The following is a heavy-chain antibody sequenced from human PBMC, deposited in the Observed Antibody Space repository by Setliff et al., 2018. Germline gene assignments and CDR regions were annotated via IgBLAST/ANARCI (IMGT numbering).Heavy chain of an antibody. V-gene: IGHV4-39*07. D-gene: IGHD3-16*01. J-gene: IGHJ5*02. CDR2: IYSSGNT. CDR3: ARDYQGGWFAP. Sequence: SETLSLTCTVSGDSIRSSRYYWGWIRQPPGKGLEWIGSIYSSGNTYYNPSLKRRVTISVDTTKNQVFLKVTSVTAADTAVYYCARDYQGGWFAPWGQGTLVTVSS. CDR1: GDSIRSSRYY.